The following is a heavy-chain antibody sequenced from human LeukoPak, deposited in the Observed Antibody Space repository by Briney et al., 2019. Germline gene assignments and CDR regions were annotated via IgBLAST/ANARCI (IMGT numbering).Heavy chain of an antibody. CDR1: GGTFSSYA. Sequence: ASVKVSCKASGGTFSSYAISWVRQAPGQGLEWMGRIIPILGIANYAQKFQGRVTITADKSTSTAYMELSSLRSEDTAVYYCARTSSWTHYYYYMDVWGKGTTVTVS. D-gene: IGHD6-13*01. CDR2: IIPILGIA. J-gene: IGHJ6*03. V-gene: IGHV1-69*04. CDR3: ARTSSWTHYYYYMDV.